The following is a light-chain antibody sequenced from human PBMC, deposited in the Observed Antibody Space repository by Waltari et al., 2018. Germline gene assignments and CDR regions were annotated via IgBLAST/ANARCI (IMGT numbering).Light chain of an antibody. J-gene: IGLJ2*01. CDR3: QAWDSSTVV. Sequence: SYELTQPPSVSVSPGQTASTTCSGDHLGDKYICWYQQKPGQSPVVVMYQDRKRPSGIPERFSGSNSGNTATLTISGTQAMDEADYYCQAWDSSTVVIGGGTKLTVL. V-gene: IGLV3-1*01. CDR1: HLGDKY. CDR2: QDR.